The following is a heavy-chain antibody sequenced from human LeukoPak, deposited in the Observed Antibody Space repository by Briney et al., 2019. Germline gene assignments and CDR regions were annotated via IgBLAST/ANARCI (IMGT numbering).Heavy chain of an antibody. CDR2: IYPGDSDT. J-gene: IGHJ4*02. CDR1: GYSFTSYW. Sequence: GESLKISCKGSGYSFTSYWIGWVRQMPGKGLEWMGIIYPGDSDTRYSPSFQGQVTISADKSISTAYLQWSSLKASDTAMYYCARTLFYCSGGSCYTYDYWDQGTLVTVSS. CDR3: ARTLFYCSGGSCYTYDY. D-gene: IGHD2-15*01. V-gene: IGHV5-51*01.